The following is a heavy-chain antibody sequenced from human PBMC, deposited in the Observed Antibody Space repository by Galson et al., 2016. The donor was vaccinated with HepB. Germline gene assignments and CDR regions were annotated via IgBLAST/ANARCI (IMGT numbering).Heavy chain of an antibody. CDR1: GFTFDNHW. D-gene: IGHD6-19*01. Sequence: SLRLSCAASGFTFDNHWMHWVRQAPGKGLVWVSRISPDGGTTNYADSVRGRFTISRDNSKNTLYLQMNSLRDEDTAVYYCAKDHGNRWLNNWFDPWGQGTLVTVSS. J-gene: IGHJ5*02. CDR3: AKDHGNRWLNNWFDP. V-gene: IGHV3-74*01. CDR2: ISPDGGTT.